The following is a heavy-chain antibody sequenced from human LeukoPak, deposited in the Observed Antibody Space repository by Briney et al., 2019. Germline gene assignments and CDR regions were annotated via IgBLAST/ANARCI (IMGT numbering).Heavy chain of an antibody. D-gene: IGHD4-23*01. CDR1: GFSVSNNY. J-gene: IGHJ4*02. V-gene: IGHV3-53*01. CDR2: IYSDGNT. CDR3: ARGGGGGNPFDY. Sequence: GGSLRLSCAVSGFSVSNNYMSWVRQAPGKGLAWVSVIYSDGNTYYSESVKGRCTISRDNSKNTLYLQMNSLRAEDTAVYYCARGGGGGNPFDYWGQGTLVTVSS.